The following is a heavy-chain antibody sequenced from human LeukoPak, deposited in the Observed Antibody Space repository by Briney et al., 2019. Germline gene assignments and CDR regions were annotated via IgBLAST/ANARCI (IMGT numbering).Heavy chain of an antibody. J-gene: IGHJ4*02. V-gene: IGHV4-4*02. Sequence: ASGTLSLTCAVSGDSISSNNWWSWVRQSPGKGLEWIGEIYHTGSTNYNPSLRSRVTMSVDTSKNQFSLKLSSVTAADTAVYYCARSVTIFGVVYGYYFDYWGQGTLVTVSS. CDR1: GDSISSNNW. CDR3: ARSVTIFGVVYGYYFDY. CDR2: IYHTGST. D-gene: IGHD3-3*01.